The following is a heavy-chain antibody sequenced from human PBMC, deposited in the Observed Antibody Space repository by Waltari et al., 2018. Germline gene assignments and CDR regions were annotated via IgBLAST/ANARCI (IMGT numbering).Heavy chain of an antibody. CDR3: AREGCSGGSCYWYFDL. CDR2: INPNSGCT. J-gene: IGHJ2*01. CDR1: GYTFTGYY. Sequence: QVQLVQSGAEVKKPGASVKVSCKASGYTFTGYYMHWVRQAPGQGLAWIGWINPNSGCTNDAQKFQGSVTMTRDTSISTAYVELSRLRSDDTAVYYCAREGCSGGSCYWYFDLWGRGTLVTVSS. V-gene: IGHV1-2*02. D-gene: IGHD2-15*01.